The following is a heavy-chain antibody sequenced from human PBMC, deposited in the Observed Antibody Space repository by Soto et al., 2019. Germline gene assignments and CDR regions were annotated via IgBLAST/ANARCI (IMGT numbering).Heavy chain of an antibody. CDR2: ISGSGGST. Sequence: GGSLRPSWSASGFTFSSYAMSWVRQAPGKGLEWVSAISGSGGSTYYADSVKGRFTISRDNSKNTLYLQMNSLRAEDTAVYYCAKDGGVSIGGGHYYYYYGMDVWGQGTTVTVSS. J-gene: IGHJ6*02. D-gene: IGHD6-6*01. V-gene: IGHV3-23*01. CDR1: GFTFSSYA. CDR3: AKDGGVSIGGGHYYYYYGMDV.